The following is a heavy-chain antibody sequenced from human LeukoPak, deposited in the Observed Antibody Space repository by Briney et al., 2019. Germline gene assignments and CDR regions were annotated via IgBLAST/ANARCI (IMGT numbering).Heavy chain of an antibody. J-gene: IGHJ4*02. CDR1: GFTFDDYA. D-gene: IGHD5-18*01. V-gene: IGHV3-9*01. CDR3: AKANYGKGYSYGYFDY. CDR2: ISWNSGSI. Sequence: ALRLSCAASGFTFDDYAMHWVRQAPGKGLEWVSGISWNSGSIGYADSVKGRFTISRDNAKNSLYLQMNSLRAEDTALYYCAKANYGKGYSYGYFDYWGQGTLVTVSS.